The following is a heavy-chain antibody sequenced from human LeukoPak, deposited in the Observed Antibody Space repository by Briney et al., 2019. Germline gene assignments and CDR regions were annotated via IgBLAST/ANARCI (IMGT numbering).Heavy chain of an antibody. J-gene: IGHJ4*02. CDR1: GDSTSSYY. CDR2: IYYRGST. D-gene: IGHD3-10*01. CDR3: AKGSYRFDF. Sequence: KSSETLSLTCTVSGDSTSSYYWSWIRQPPGEGLEWIGYIYYRGSTNYNPSLKSRVTISVDTSKNQFSLNLSSVTAAATAIYHCAKGSYRFDFWGQGTLVTVSS. V-gene: IGHV4-59*01.